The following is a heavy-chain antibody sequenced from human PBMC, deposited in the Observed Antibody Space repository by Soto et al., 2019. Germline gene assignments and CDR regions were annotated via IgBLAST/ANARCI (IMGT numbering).Heavy chain of an antibody. Sequence: EVQLVESGGVVVQPGGSLRLSCAASGFTFDRYTMHWVRQGPAKGLEWVSLINRDGHRTYYADSVKGRFSISRDNERDSLHLQMNSLITEDTAVYYCIKERLGSQFVLGSWGQGTLVTVSS. D-gene: IGHD3-16*01. J-gene: IGHJ5*02. V-gene: IGHV3-43*01. CDR3: IKERLGSQFVLGS. CDR2: INRDGHRT. CDR1: GFTFDRYT.